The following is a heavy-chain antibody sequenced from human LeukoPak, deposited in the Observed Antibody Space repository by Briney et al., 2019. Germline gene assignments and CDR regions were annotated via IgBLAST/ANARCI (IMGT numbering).Heavy chain of an antibody. CDR1: GYSISSGYY. CDR2: IYHSGST. CDR3: AREKQTAGSDY. Sequence: SETLSLTCTVSGYSISSGYYWGWIRQPPGKGLEWIGSIYHSGSTYYNPSLKSRVTISADTSKNQFSLKLNSVTAANTAVYYCAREKQTAGSDYWGQGTLVTVSS. J-gene: IGHJ4*02. D-gene: IGHD3-10*01. V-gene: IGHV4-38-2*02.